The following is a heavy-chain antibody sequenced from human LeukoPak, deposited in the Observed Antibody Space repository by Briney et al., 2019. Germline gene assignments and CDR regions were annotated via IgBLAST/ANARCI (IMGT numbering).Heavy chain of an antibody. CDR1: GGSISSYY. CDR2: IYYSGST. D-gene: IGHD6-19*01. CDR3: ARRGGSGWYVYFDY. V-gene: IGHV4-59*08. Sequence: SETLSLTCTVSGGSISSYYWSWIRQPPGKGLEWIRYIYYSGSTNYNPSLKSRVTISVDTSKNQFSLKLSSVTAADTAVYYCARRGGSGWYVYFDYWGQGTLVTVSS. J-gene: IGHJ4*02.